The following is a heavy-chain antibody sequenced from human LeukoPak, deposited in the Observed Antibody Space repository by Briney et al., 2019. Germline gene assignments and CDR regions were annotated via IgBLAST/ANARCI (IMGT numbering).Heavy chain of an antibody. Sequence: SVNVSCKASGGTFSSYAISWVRQAPGQGLEWMGRIIPILGIANYAQKFQGRVTITADKSTSTAYMELSSLRSEDTAVYYCARDPSGSYYFPDYWGQGTLVTVSS. D-gene: IGHD1-26*01. CDR1: GGTFSSYA. CDR3: ARDPSGSYYFPDY. J-gene: IGHJ4*02. CDR2: IIPILGIA. V-gene: IGHV1-69*10.